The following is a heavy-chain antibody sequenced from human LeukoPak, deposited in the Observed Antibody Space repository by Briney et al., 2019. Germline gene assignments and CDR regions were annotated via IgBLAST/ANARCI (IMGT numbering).Heavy chain of an antibody. Sequence: GGSLRLSCAASGFTFSSYSMTWGRQAPGKGLEWVSSISSSSTYIYYADSVKGRFTISRDNAKNSLYLQMNNLRAEDTAVYYCARAPGSLFPHWGQGTLVTVSS. D-gene: IGHD3-10*02. CDR1: GFTFSSYS. CDR2: ISSSSTYI. CDR3: ARAPGSLFPH. V-gene: IGHV3-21*01. J-gene: IGHJ4*02.